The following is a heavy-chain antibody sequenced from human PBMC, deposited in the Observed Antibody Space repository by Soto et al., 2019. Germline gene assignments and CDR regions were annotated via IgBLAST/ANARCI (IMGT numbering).Heavy chain of an antibody. CDR2: ISSGGSTI. D-gene: IGHD3-22*01. CDR3: ARETSYYYDSSDYSTFDY. CDR1: GFTFSSYK. V-gene: IGHV3-48*03. Sequence: VQLVESGGGVVQPGRSLRLSCAASGFTFSSYKMNWVRQAPGKGLEWVSYISSGGSTIYYSDSVKGRFIISRDNAKNSVYLQMNSLRAEDTAVYYCARETSYYYDSSDYSTFDYWGQGTLVTVST. J-gene: IGHJ4*02.